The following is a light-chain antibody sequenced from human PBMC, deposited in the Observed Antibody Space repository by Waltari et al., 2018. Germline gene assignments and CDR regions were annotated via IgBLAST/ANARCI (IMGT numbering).Light chain of an antibody. V-gene: IGKV3-11*01. Sequence: CTASQSGGCVASWHQQTRGQPPLLLICATTNRATVLHARFSGSDSETDSTLTISIRAHDDSAVYYCQQRRNCPLTFGGGTKVEIK. CDR3: QQRRNCPLT. CDR2: ATT. J-gene: IGKJ4*01. CDR1: QSGGCV.